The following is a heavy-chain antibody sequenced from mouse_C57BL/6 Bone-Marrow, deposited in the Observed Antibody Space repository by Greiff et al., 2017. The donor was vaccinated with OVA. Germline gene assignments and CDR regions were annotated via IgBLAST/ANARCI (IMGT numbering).Heavy chain of an antibody. CDR1: GYAFSSYW. Sequence: VQLQQSGAELVKPGASVKISCKASGYAFSSYWMNWVKQRPGKGLEWIGQIYPGDGDTNYNGKFKGKATLTADKSSSTAYMQLSSLTSEDSAVYFWANLYYGYDHWYFDVWGTGTTVTVSS. CDR3: ANLYYGYDHWYFDV. CDR2: IYPGDGDT. D-gene: IGHD2-2*01. V-gene: IGHV1-80*01. J-gene: IGHJ1*03.